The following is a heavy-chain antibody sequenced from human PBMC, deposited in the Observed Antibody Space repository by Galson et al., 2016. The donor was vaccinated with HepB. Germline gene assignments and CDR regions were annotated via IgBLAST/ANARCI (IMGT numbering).Heavy chain of an antibody. D-gene: IGHD6-19*01. Sequence: SLRLSCAASGFTFSSYTMSWVRQAPGMGLEWVSSISGSGSFTYFADSVKGRFTISRDNSKNTLYLQMNSLRAEDTATYYCAKDPGRGSGWFFFDSWGQGTLVTASS. V-gene: IGHV3-23*01. CDR3: AKDPGRGSGWFFFDS. CDR2: ISGSGSFT. J-gene: IGHJ4*02. CDR1: GFTFSSYT.